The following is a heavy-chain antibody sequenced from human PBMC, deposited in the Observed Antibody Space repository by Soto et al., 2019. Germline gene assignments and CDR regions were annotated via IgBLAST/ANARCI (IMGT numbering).Heavy chain of an antibody. CDR1: GGTFSSYA. CDR3: ARGIAVGDYYYGMDV. CDR2: IIPIFGTA. J-gene: IGHJ6*02. Sequence: KXXGGTFSSYAISWVRQAPGQGLEWMGGIIPIFGTANYAQKFQGRVTITADESTSTAYMELSSLRSEDTAVYYCARGIAVGDYYYGMDVWGQGTTVTVSS. D-gene: IGHD6-19*01. V-gene: IGHV1-69*01.